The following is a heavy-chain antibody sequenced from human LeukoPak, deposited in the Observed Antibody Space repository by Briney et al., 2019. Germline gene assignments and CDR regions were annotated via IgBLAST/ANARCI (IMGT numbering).Heavy chain of an antibody. CDR3: ARGLHLWFGELLGY. CDR1: GFTFSSYA. D-gene: IGHD3-10*01. V-gene: IGHV3-23*01. J-gene: IGHJ4*02. CDR2: ISGSGGST. Sequence: GGSLRLSCAASGFTFSSYAMSWVRQAPGKGLEWVSAISGSGGSTYYADSVKGRFTISRDNSKNTLYLQMNSLRAEDTAVDYCARGLHLWFGELLGYWGQGTLVTVSS.